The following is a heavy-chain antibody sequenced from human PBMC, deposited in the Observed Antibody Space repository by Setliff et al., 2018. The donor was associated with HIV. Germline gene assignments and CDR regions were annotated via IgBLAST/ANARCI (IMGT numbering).Heavy chain of an antibody. CDR1: GGSFSGYY. D-gene: IGHD6-19*01. CDR2: IYHSGGT. CDR3: ARFSSGWYAHY. J-gene: IGHJ4*02. Sequence: SETLSLTCAVYGGSFSGYYWSWVRQTPGKGLEWMGYIYHSGGTTYNPSFKSRVTISVDTPKNQLSLKLTSVTVADTAVYYCARFSSGWYAHYWGQGKLVTVSS. V-gene: IGHV4-59*01.